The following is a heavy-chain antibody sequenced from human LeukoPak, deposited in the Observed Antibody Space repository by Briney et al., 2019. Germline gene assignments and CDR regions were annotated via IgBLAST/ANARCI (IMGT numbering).Heavy chain of an antibody. Sequence: GGPLRLSCAASGFTFSTFGMHWVRQTPGKGLEWVAYIRYDGDNKYYADSVKGRFTISRDNSKNTLYLQMNSLRTEDTAVYYCAKVPPGCSTTNCYNPIDYWGLGTLVTVSS. CDR3: AKVPPGCSTTNCYNPIDY. J-gene: IGHJ4*02. V-gene: IGHV3-30*02. D-gene: IGHD2-2*02. CDR2: IRYDGDNK. CDR1: GFTFSTFG.